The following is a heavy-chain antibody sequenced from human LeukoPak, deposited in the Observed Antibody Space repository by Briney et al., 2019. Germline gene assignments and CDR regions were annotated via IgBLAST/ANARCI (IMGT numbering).Heavy chain of an antibody. CDR2: IYYSGSS. Sequence: SETLSLTCTVSGGSISGSSYYWGWNRQPPGKGLVWIGTIYYSGSSYYAPSLKSRVTISVDTSKNQFSLKLNSVTAADTAFYFCARTVVVIVPATLDYWGQGTLVTVSS. J-gene: IGHJ4*02. CDR1: GGSISGSSYY. V-gene: IGHV4-39*01. CDR3: ARTVVVIVPATLDY. D-gene: IGHD2-15*01.